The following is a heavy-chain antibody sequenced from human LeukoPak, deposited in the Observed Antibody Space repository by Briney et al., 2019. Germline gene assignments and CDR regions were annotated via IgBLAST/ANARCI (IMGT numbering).Heavy chain of an antibody. CDR3: AKAAGIGSVDS. CDR2: INEDGSET. D-gene: IGHD3-3*01. V-gene: IGHV3-7*01. CDR1: GFTFSIYW. J-gene: IGHJ4*02. Sequence: GGSLRLSCAASGFTFSIYWMSWVRQAPGKGLEWVANINEDGSETYSVDSVMGRFTISRDNTKNSLYLQMNSLRADDTAVYYCAKAAGIGSVDSWGQGVLVTVSS.